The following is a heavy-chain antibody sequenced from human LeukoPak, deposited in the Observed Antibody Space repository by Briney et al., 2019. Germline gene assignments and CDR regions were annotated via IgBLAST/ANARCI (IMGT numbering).Heavy chain of an antibody. CDR2: ISWNSGSI. J-gene: IGHJ1*01. V-gene: IGHV3-9*01. CDR3: AREVYCSSTSCYTGYFQH. D-gene: IGHD2-2*02. Sequence: GGSLRLSCAASGFTFDDYAMHWVRQAPGKGLEWVSGISWNSGSIGYADSVKGRFAISRDNAKNSLYLQMNSLRAEDTAVYYCAREVYCSSTSCYTGYFQHWGQGTLVTVSS. CDR1: GFTFDDYA.